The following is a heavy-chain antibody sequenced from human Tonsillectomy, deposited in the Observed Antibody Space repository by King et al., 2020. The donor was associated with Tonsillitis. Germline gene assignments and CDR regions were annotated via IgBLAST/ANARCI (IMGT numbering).Heavy chain of an antibody. CDR3: AKGGRYSGYGNFDY. Sequence: VQLVESGGGLVQPGGSLRLSCAASGFIFSSYAMSWVRQAPGKGLEWVSVIYSGGSSTYYADSVKGRFTISRDNSKNTLYLQMNSLRAEDTAVYFCAKGGRYSGYGNFDYWGQGTLVTVSS. V-gene: IGHV3-23*03. CDR1: GFIFSSYA. CDR2: IYSGGSST. J-gene: IGHJ4*02. D-gene: IGHD5-12*01.